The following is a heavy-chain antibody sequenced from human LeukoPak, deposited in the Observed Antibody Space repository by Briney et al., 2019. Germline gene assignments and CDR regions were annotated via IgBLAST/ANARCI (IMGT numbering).Heavy chain of an antibody. CDR2: ISGSGGST. CDR3: AKEGVGRYCSGGSCFETNWFDP. D-gene: IGHD2-15*01. V-gene: IGHV3-23*01. J-gene: IGHJ5*02. CDR1: GFTFSSYA. Sequence: PGGSLRLSRAASGFTFSSYAMSWVRQAPGKGLEWVSAISGSGGSTYYADSVKGRFTISRDNSKNTLYLQMNSLRAEDTAVYYCAKEGVGRYCSGGSCFETNWFDPWGQGTLVTVSS.